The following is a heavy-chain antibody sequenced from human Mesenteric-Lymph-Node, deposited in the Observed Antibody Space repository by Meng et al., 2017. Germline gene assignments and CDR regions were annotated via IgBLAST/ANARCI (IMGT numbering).Heavy chain of an antibody. D-gene: IGHD6-6*01. V-gene: IGHV1-2*02. CDR1: GYTFTGYY. CDR3: ARGPSTAAFDY. Sequence: QVQLVQSGAEVKGPGASGKVSCKASGYTFTGYYRHWMRQAPGQGLEWMGWIDPNSGGTNYAQKFQGRVTVTRDTSISTAYMELSRLRSDDTAVYYCARGPSTAAFDYWGQGTLVTVPQ. J-gene: IGHJ4*02. CDR2: IDPNSGGT.